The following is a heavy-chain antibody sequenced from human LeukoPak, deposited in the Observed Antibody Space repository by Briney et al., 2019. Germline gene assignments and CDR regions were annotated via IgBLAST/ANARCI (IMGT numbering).Heavy chain of an antibody. CDR1: GFTFSSYA. Sequence: GGSLRLSCAASGFTFSSYAMSWVRQAPGKGLEWVSAISGSGGSTYYADSVKGRSTISRDNSKNTLYLQMNSLRAKDTAVYYCAKAWSPVTIMSFDYWGQGTLVTVSS. J-gene: IGHJ4*02. CDR3: AKAWSPVTIMSFDY. CDR2: ISGSGGST. D-gene: IGHD3-16*01. V-gene: IGHV3-23*01.